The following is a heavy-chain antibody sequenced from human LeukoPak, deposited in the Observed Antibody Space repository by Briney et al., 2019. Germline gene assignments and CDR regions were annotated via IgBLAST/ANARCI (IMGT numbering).Heavy chain of an antibody. Sequence: ASVKVSCKVSGYTLTELSMHWVRQAPGKGLEWMGGFDPEDGETIYAQKFQGRVTMTEDTSTDTAYMELSSLRSEDTAVYYCAADLLLVGAHTTDLGSFDYWGQGTLVTVSS. CDR2: FDPEDGET. CDR3: AADLLLVGAHTTDLGSFDY. V-gene: IGHV1-24*01. J-gene: IGHJ4*02. D-gene: IGHD1-26*01. CDR1: GYTLTELS.